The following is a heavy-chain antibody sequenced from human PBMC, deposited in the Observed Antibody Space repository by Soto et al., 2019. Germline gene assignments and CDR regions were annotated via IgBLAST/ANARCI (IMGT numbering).Heavy chain of an antibody. J-gene: IGHJ6*02. D-gene: IGHD2-2*01. CDR2: IYDSGRT. CDR3: ARLHGYCIGSSCHGHYAMDV. CDR1: SASISSSSYT. Sequence: SETLSLTCTVFSASISSSSYTWGWIRQPPGKGLEWIGSIYDSGRTYYNPSLDSRVTVSVDTSKNQFSLKVTSVTAADTAVYYCARLHGYCIGSSCHGHYAMDVWGQGTTVTVSS. V-gene: IGHV4-39*01.